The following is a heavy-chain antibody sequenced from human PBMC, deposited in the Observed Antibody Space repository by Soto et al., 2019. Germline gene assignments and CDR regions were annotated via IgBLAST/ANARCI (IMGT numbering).Heavy chain of an antibody. J-gene: IGHJ4*02. D-gene: IGHD2-21*01. CDR3: ARHKSGGGSYPFDY. Sequence: GESLKISCKGSEFTFTSYWINWVRQMSGKGLEWMGRVDPKDSYTNYSPSFQGHVTISPDKSVSTAYLKWSSLKASDTAIYYCARHKSGGGSYPFDYWGQGTLVTVSS. V-gene: IGHV5-10-1*01. CDR2: VDPKDSYT. CDR1: EFTFTSYW.